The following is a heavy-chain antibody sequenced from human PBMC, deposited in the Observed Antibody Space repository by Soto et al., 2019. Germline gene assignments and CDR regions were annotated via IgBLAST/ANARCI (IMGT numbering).Heavy chain of an antibody. V-gene: IGHV3-30*18. J-gene: IGHJ4*02. D-gene: IGHD6-19*01. Sequence: VQLVESGGGVVQPGRSLRLSCAASGFTFSDYAMHCVRQPPGKGLEWVAVVSHDGRNTHYADSVKGRFTISRDSSKNTVSLEMTSLRAEDTAVYYCAKGGRQWLVTSDFNYWGQGALVTVSS. CDR3: AKGGRQWLVTSDFNY. CDR2: VSHDGRNT. CDR1: GFTFSDYA.